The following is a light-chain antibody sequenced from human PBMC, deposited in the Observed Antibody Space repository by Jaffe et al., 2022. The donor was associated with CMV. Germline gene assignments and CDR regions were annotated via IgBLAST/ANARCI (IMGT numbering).Light chain of an antibody. CDR3: AAWDDSLNGLWV. CDR2: NND. V-gene: IGLV1-44*01. Sequence: QSVLTQPPSASGAPGQRVTISCSGSRSNIGSNIVNWYQQLPGTAPKLLIYNNDQRPSGVPDRFSGSKSGTSASLAISGLQSEDEADYYCAAWDDSLNGLWVFGGGTKLTVL. J-gene: IGLJ3*02. CDR1: RSNIGSNI.